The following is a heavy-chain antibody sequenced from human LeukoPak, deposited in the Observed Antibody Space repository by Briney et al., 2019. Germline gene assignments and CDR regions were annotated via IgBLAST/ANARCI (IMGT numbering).Heavy chain of an antibody. J-gene: IGHJ4*02. V-gene: IGHV1-46*01. CDR3: ARPIVGDTMPDY. CDR1: GYTFTTYY. D-gene: IGHD1-26*01. Sequence: GASVKVSDSASGYTFTTYYMPWVRQAPGQGLEWMGIINPSGGSTSYAQKFQGRVTMTRDTSTSTVYMELSSLRSEDTAVYYCARPIVGDTMPDYWGQGTLVTVSS. CDR2: INPSGGST.